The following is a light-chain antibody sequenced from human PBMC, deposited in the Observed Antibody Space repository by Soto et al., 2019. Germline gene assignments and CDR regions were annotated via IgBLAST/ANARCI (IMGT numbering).Light chain of an antibody. CDR3: SSYTCSSTLVV. V-gene: IGLV2-14*01. CDR2: EVS. Sequence: QSALTQPASVSGSPGQSITISCTGTSSDVGGYNYVSWYQQHPGKAPKLMIYEVSNRPSGVSNRFSGSKSGNTASLTISGLQAEYEADYYCSSYTCSSTLVVFGGGTKLTVL. CDR1: SSDVGGYNY. J-gene: IGLJ2*01.